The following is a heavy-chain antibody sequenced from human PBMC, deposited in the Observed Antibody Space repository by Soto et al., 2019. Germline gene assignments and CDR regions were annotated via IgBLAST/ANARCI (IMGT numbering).Heavy chain of an antibody. J-gene: IGHJ6*02. D-gene: IGHD2-2*01. V-gene: IGHV1-69*13. CDR1: GGTFSSYA. Sequence: SVKVSCKASGGTFSSYAISWVRQAPGQGLEWMGGIIPIFGTANYAQKFQGRVTITADESTSTAYMELSSLRSEDTAVYYCASGGIIVVVPADIGLHERSYYYGMDVWGQGTTVTVSS. CDR2: IIPIFGTA. CDR3: ASGGIIVVVPADIGLHERSYYYGMDV.